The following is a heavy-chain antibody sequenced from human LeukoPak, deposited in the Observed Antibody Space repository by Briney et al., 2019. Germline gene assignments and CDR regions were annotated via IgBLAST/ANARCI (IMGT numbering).Heavy chain of an antibody. J-gene: IGHJ4*02. CDR3: ARDQRPITKYYDSSGYHDY. D-gene: IGHD3-22*01. V-gene: IGHV1-69*13. CDR2: IIPIFGTA. CDR1: GGTFSSYA. Sequence: SVKVSCKASGGTFSSYAISWVRQAPGQGLEWMGGIIPIFGTANYAQKFQGRVTITADESTSTAYMELSSLRSEDTAVYYCARDQRPITKYYDSSGYHDYWGQGTLVTVSS.